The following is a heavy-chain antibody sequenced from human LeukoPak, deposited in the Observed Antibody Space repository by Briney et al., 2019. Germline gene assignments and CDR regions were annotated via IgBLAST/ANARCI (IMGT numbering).Heavy chain of an antibody. D-gene: IGHD2-2*01. J-gene: IGHJ1*01. CDR3: ARASTPRRYCSSTSCYSEYFQH. CDR1: GVSFSGYY. V-gene: IGHV4-34*01. Sequence: SETLSLTCAVYGVSFSGYYWSWIRQPPGKGLEWIGEINHSGSTNYNPSLKSRVTISVDTSKNQFSLKLSSVTAADTAVYYCARASTPRRYCSSTSCYSEYFQHWGQGTLVTVSS. CDR2: INHSGST.